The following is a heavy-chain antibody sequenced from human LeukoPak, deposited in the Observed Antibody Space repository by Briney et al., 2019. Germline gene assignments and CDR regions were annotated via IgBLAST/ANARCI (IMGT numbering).Heavy chain of an antibody. CDR2: MNPNSGNT. Sequence: ASVKVSCKASGYTFTSYDINWVRQATGQGLEWMGWMNPNSGNTGYAQKFQGRVTMTRDMSTSTVYMELSSLRSEDTAVYYCAREGLEGTYYYDSSGYGVFDYWGQGTLVTVSS. V-gene: IGHV1-8*01. CDR3: AREGLEGTYYYDSSGYGVFDY. J-gene: IGHJ4*02. CDR1: GYTFTSYD. D-gene: IGHD3-22*01.